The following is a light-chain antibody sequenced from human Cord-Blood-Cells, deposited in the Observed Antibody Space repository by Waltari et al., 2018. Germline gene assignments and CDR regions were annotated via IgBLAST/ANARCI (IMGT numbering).Light chain of an antibody. Sequence: QSVLTQPPSASGTPGQRVTISCSGSSSNLGSNHVYSYQQLPGTAPKLLIYRNNQRPSGVPDRFSGSKSGTSASLAISGLRSEDEADYYCAAWDDSLSGPVFGGGTKLTVL. V-gene: IGLV1-47*01. CDR2: RNN. J-gene: IGLJ2*01. CDR1: SSNLGSNH. CDR3: AAWDDSLSGPV.